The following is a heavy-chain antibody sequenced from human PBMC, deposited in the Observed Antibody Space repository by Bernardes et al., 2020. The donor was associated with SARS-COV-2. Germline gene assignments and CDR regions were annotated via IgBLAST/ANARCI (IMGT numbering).Heavy chain of an antibody. D-gene: IGHD1-7*01. CDR2: FDPEDGET. V-gene: IGHV1-24*01. J-gene: IGHJ6*02. CDR3: VTASAITGTPEYYYYHYGMDV. Sequence: ASVKVSCKVSGYTLTELSMHWVRQAPGKGLEWMGGFDPEDGETIYAQKFQGRVTMTEDTSTDTAYMELSSLRSEDTAVYYCVTASAITGTPEYYYYHYGMDVWGQGTTVTVSS. CDR1: GYTLTELS.